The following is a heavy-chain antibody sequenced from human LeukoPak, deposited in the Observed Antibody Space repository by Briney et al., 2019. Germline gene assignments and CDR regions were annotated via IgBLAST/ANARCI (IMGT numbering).Heavy chain of an antibody. J-gene: IGHJ4*02. V-gene: IGHV1-2*02. CDR3: ARRTADGYNLDY. Sequence: ASVKVSCKASGYTFTGYYIHWVRQAPGQGLEWMGWINPNSGGTNYAQKLQGRVTMTRDTSISTAYMDLSSLRSDDTAVYYCARRTADGYNLDYWGQGTLVTVS. CDR1: GYTFTGYY. CDR2: INPNSGGT. D-gene: IGHD5-24*01.